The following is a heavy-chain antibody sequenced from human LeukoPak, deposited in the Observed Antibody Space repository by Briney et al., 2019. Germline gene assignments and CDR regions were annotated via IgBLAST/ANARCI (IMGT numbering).Heavy chain of an antibody. D-gene: IGHD2-15*01. CDR2: INHSGST. CDR3: ARGGFSDNWFDP. J-gene: IGHJ5*02. Sequence: SETLSLTCAVYGGSFSGYYWSWIRQPPGKGLEWIGEINHSGSTNYNPSLKSRVTISVDTSKNQFSLKLSSVTAADAAVYYCARGGFSDNWFDPWGQGTLVTVSS. V-gene: IGHV4-34*01. CDR1: GGSFSGYY.